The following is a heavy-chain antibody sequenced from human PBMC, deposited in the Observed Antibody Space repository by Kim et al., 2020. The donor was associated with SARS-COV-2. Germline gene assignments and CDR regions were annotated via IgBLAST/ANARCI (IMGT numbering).Heavy chain of an antibody. J-gene: IGHJ4*02. CDR3: AKAKGSNWPFDY. D-gene: IGHD6-13*01. V-gene: IGHV3-23*01. Sequence: YYADSVKGRFTVSRDNSKNTLYLEMNSLRAEDAAVYFCAKAKGSNWPFDYWGQGTLITVSS.